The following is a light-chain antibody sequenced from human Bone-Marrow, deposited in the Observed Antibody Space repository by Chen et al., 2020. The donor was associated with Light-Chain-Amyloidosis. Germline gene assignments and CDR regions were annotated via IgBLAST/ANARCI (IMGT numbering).Light chain of an antibody. Sequence: SYVLTPPSSVSRAPGQTATIAWGGNNIGSTSVHWYQQTPGQAPLLVVYDNSDRPPGIPERLSGSNSGNTATLTISRVEAGDEADYYCQVWDRSSDRPVFGGGTKLTVL. V-gene: IGLV3-21*02. CDR2: DNS. CDR3: QVWDRSSDRPV. J-gene: IGLJ3*02. CDR1: NIGSTS.